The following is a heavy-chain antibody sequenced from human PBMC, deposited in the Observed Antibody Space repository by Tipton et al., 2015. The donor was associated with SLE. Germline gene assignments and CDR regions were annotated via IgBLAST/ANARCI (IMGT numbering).Heavy chain of an antibody. CDR1: GDSISSPKW. D-gene: IGHD6-19*01. V-gene: IGHV4-4*01. CDR2: IYHSGTT. J-gene: IGHJ2*01. Sequence: TLSLTCAVSGDSISSPKWWSWVRQPPGKGLEWIGEIYHSGTTNNNLSLKSRVTISVDKSKNQFSLKLKSVTAADTAVYFCARTDGAGADWYFDRWGRGTPVTVSS. CDR3: ARTDGAGADWYFDR.